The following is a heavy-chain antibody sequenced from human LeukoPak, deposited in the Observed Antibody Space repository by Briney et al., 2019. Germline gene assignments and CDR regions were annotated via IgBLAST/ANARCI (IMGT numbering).Heavy chain of an antibody. V-gene: IGHV3-23*01. CDR2: ICGSGGST. J-gene: IGHJ5*02. CDR3: AKVAPRDFWIGNGGSWIDP. Sequence: GGSLRLSCAVSGFTFSSYAMCWVCQAPGKGVEWVSAICGSGGSTYYADSVKGRVTISRDNSTNTLYLQMHSLTAEDMAVYYCAKVAPRDFWIGNGGSWIDPWGQGTLVTVSS. CDR1: GFTFSSYA. D-gene: IGHD3-3*01.